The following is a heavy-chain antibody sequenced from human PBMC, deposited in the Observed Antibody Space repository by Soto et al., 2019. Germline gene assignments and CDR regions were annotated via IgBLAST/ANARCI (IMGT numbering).Heavy chain of an antibody. Sequence: TLCLTCAVSGASISSGAYSWSWLRHPPGKGVEWIGSMYYSERIYYNPCLKSRVTISVDRSKNEFSLKLSSVTAADTSVFFCARDKFHSSGPSAYWGPGTLVTVSS. CDR3: ARDKFHSSGPSAY. V-gene: IGHV4-30-2*03. D-gene: IGHD3-22*01. CDR2: MYYSERI. J-gene: IGHJ4*02. CDR1: GASISSGAYS.